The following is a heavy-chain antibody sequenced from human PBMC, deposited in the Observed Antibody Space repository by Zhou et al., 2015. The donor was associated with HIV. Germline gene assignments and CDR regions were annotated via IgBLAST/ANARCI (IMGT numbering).Heavy chain of an antibody. Sequence: EVQLLESGGRLGTAGGGSLRVSCAASGFAFNDYAMSWVRQAPGKGLEWVSSVLGGSGTSTRYADSVKGRFTISRDNAKDTVYLQMNSLRVEDTAIYYCVRGRHWTVKTGAEAFDLWGQGTWVTVSS. V-gene: IGHV3-23*01. CDR1: GFAFNDYA. CDR2: LGGSGTST. J-gene: IGHJ3*01. D-gene: IGHD4-17*01. CDR3: VRGRHWTVKTGAEAFDL.